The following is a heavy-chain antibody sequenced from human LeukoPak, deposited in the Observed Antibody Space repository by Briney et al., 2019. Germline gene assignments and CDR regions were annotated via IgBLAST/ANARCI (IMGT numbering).Heavy chain of an antibody. Sequence: TGGSLRLSCAASGFTVSSNYMSWVRQAPGKGLEWVSLIYSGGSTYYADSVKGRFTISRDNSKNTLYLQMNSLRAEDTAVYYCARDPGIAAAGTHYYYGMDVWGQGTTVTVSS. CDR3: ARDPGIAAAGTHYYYGMDV. CDR1: GFTVSSNY. J-gene: IGHJ6*02. D-gene: IGHD6-13*01. V-gene: IGHV3-53*01. CDR2: IYSGGST.